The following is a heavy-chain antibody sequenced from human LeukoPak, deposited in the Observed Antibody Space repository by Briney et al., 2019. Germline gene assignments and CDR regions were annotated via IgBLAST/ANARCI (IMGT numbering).Heavy chain of an antibody. J-gene: IGHJ5*02. CDR2: IYSGGST. CDR3: ARGVRGVIDP. CDR1: GFTFSIYD. V-gene: IGHV3-53*01. Sequence: GGSLRLSCAASGFTFSIYDMNWVRQAPGKGPEWVSVIYSGGSTYYADSVKGRFTISRDNSKNTLYLQMNSLRAEDTAVYYCARGVRGVIDPWGQGTLVTVSS. D-gene: IGHD3-10*01.